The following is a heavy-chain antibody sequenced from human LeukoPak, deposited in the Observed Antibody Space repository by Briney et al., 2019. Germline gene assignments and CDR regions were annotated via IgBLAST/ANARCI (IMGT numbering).Heavy chain of an antibody. CDR2: IYYSGST. V-gene: IGHV4-61*05. Sequence: PSETLSLTCTVSGGSISSSSYYWGWIRQPPGKGLEWIGYIYYSGSTNYNPSLKSRVTISVDTSKNQFSLKLSSVTAADTAVYYCARVRRSGSFHRAFDYWGQGTLVTVSS. CDR1: GGSISSSSYY. J-gene: IGHJ4*02. CDR3: ARVRRSGSFHRAFDY. D-gene: IGHD1-26*01.